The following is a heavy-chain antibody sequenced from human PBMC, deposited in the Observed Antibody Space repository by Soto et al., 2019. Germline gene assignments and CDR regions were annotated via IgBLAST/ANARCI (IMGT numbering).Heavy chain of an antibody. V-gene: IGHV3-66*01. J-gene: IGHJ6*02. Sequence: PGGSLRLSCAASGFTLSSNYMSWVRQAPGKGLEWISIIYSAGNTYYADSVKGRFTISRDNSKNTLYLQMNSLGAEDTAVYYCARDFVVGGPTINYYYGMDVWGQGTTVTVS. D-gene: IGHD1-26*01. CDR1: GFTLSSNY. CDR2: IYSAGNT. CDR3: ARDFVVGGPTINYYYGMDV.